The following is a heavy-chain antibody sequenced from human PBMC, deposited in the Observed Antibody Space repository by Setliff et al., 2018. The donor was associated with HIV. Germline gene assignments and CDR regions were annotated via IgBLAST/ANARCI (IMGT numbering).Heavy chain of an antibody. V-gene: IGHV1-46*01. CDR3: AREFTTVRGVTITKYFDL. CDR2: INPTGGST. J-gene: IGHJ2*01. Sequence: ASVKVSCKPSGYTFTSQYLHWVRQAPGQGLEWMGVINPTGGSTTYAQNFQGRVTMTRDTSTSTVYMEVSSLRSEDTAVYYCAREFTTVRGVTITKYFDLWGRGTLVTVSS. CDR1: GYTFTSQY. D-gene: IGHD3-10*01.